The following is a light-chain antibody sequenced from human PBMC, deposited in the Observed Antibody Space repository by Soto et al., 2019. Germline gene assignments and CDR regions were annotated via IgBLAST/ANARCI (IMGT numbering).Light chain of an antibody. CDR1: SSDVGAYNY. Sequence: QSALTQPASVSGSPGQSITISCTGTSSDVGAYNYVSWFQQHPGKAPKLMIYEVRNRPSGVSNRFFGSKSGNTASLTISDLQTEDEADYYCSSFTTSNTWVFGGGTKLTVL. V-gene: IGLV2-14*01. CDR3: SSFTTSNTWV. J-gene: IGLJ3*02. CDR2: EVR.